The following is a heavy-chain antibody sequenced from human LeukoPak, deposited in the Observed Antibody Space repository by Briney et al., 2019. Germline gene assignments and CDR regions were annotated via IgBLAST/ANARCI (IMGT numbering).Heavy chain of an antibody. CDR1: GYTFTSYD. V-gene: IGHV1-8*01. Sequence: ASVKVSCKASGYTFTSYDINWVRQATGQGLEWMGWMNPNSGNTGYAQKFQGRVTMTRNTSISTAYMELSSLRSEDTAVYYCAGGKRTIFGLGISYYFDYWGQGTLVTVSS. CDR3: AGGKRTIFGLGISYYFDY. D-gene: IGHD3/OR15-3a*01. J-gene: IGHJ4*02. CDR2: MNPNSGNT.